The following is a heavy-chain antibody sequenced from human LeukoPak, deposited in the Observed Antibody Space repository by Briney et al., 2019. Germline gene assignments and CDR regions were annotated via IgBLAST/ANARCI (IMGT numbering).Heavy chain of an antibody. V-gene: IGHV4-34*01. CDR1: GGSFCDYY. CDR3: ARSPIAVAASYYFDY. Sequence: SETLPLTCAVYGGSFCDYYWSWLRQPPGKGLDWIGEINHSGSTNYNPSLKSRVTISVDTSKNQFSLKLSSVSAADTAVYYCARSPIAVAASYYFDYWGQGTLVTVSS. J-gene: IGHJ4*02. D-gene: IGHD6-19*01. CDR2: INHSGST.